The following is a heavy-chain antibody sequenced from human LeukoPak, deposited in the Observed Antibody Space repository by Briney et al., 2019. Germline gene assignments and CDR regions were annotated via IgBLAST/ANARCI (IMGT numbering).Heavy chain of an antibody. CDR3: ARVSAAGTGPDY. CDR2: MSNSGHT. V-gene: IGHV4-61*01. J-gene: IGHJ4*02. D-gene: IGHD6-13*01. CDR1: GGSVSSGNYY. Sequence: SETLSRTCTVSGGSVSSGNYYWSWIRQPPGKGLEWIGFMSNSGHTDSTPSLKSRVTISVDTSKNQFSLKLNSVTAADTAVYYCARVSAAGTGPDYWGQGTLVTVSS.